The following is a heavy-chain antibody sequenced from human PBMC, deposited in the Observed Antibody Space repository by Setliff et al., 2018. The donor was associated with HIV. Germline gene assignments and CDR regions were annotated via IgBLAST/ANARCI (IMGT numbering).Heavy chain of an antibody. D-gene: IGHD6-13*01. J-gene: IGHJ5*02. V-gene: IGHV3-53*01. CDR2: IYSGGST. CDR1: GFTVSSNF. CDR3: AREPSIAASDTFGWFDP. Sequence: GGSLRLSCAASGFTVSSNFMSWVRQAPGKGLEWVSVIYSGGSTFYADSVKGRFTISRDNVDNSISLQLSNLTAEDTALYYCAREPSIAASDTFGWFDPWGQGTLVTVS.